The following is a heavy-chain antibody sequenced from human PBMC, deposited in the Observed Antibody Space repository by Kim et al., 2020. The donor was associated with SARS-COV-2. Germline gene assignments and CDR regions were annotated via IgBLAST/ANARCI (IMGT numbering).Heavy chain of an antibody. CDR3: ARDVGPRYSGYDFHWFDP. CDR2: INTNTGNP. D-gene: IGHD5-12*01. J-gene: IGHJ5*02. V-gene: IGHV7-4-1*02. Sequence: ASVKVSCKASGYTFTSYAMNWVRQAPGQGLEWMGWINTNTGNPTYAQGFTGRFVLSLDTSVSTAYLQISSLKAEDTAVYYCARDVGPRYSGYDFHWFDPWGQGTLVTVSS. CDR1: GYTFTSYA.